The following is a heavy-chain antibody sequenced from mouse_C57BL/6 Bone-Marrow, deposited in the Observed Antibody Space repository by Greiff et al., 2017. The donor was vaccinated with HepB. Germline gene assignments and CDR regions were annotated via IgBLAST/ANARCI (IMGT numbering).Heavy chain of an antibody. D-gene: IGHD1-1*01. CDR3: ARQGYYGSSSWFAY. CDR2: IWSDGST. Sequence: QVQLQQSGPGLVAPSQSLSITCTVSGFSLTSYGVHWVRQPPGKGLEWLVVIWSDGSTTYNSALKSRLSISKDNSKSQVFLKMNSLQTDDTAMYYCARQGYYGSSSWFAYWGQGTLVTVSA. CDR1: GFSLTSYG. V-gene: IGHV2-6-1*01. J-gene: IGHJ3*01.